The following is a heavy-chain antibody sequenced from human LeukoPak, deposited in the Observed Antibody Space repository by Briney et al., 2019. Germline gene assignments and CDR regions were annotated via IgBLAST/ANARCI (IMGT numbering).Heavy chain of an antibody. CDR1: GFTVSSNH. Sequence: PGGSLRLSCAASGFTVSSNHMSWVRQAPGKGLEWVSVIYNGDSTSYADSVKGRFTISRDNSRNTLYLQMDSLRAEDTAVYYCARGPPVHSSSWPDVYYYYYMDVWGKGTTVTVSS. CDR3: ARGPPVHSSSWPDVYYYYYMDV. J-gene: IGHJ6*03. D-gene: IGHD6-13*01. V-gene: IGHV3-66*01. CDR2: IYNGDST.